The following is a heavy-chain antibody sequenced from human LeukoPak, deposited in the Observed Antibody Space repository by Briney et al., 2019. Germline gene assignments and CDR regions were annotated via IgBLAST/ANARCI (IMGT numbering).Heavy chain of an antibody. D-gene: IGHD3-10*01. V-gene: IGHV3-23*01. CDR1: GFTFSSYA. Sequence: PGGSLRLSCAASGFTFSSYAMSWVRQAPGKGLDWVSAISGSGGSTYYADSVKGRFTISRDNSKNTLYLQMNSLRAEDTAVYYCAKVWFGDWYYYYYMDVWGKGTTVTVSS. J-gene: IGHJ6*03. CDR3: AKVWFGDWYYYYYMDV. CDR2: ISGSGGST.